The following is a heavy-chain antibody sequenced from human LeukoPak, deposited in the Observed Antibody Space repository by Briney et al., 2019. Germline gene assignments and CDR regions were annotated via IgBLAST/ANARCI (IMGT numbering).Heavy chain of an antibody. CDR2: INPSGGST. CDR3: ARGYSSDNWFDP. CDR1: GHTFTSYY. Sequence: GASVKVSCKASGHTFTSYYMHWVRQAPGQGLEWMGKINPSGGSTSYAQKFQGRVTMTRDTSTSTVYMELSSLRSEDTAVYYCARGYSSDNWFDPWGQGTLVTVSS. V-gene: IGHV1-46*01. D-gene: IGHD6-25*01. J-gene: IGHJ5*02.